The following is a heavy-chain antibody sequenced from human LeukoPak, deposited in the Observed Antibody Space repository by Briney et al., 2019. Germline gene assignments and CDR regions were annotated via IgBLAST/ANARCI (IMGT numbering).Heavy chain of an antibody. CDR1: GFTFSDYY. V-gene: IGHV3-11*04. J-gene: IGHJ4*02. D-gene: IGHD6-13*01. CDR2: ISSSGSTI. Sequence: GGSLRLSCAASGFTFSDYYMNWIRQAPGKGLEWVSYISSSGSTIFYADSVKGRFTISRDTTRNSLFLQMNSLRAEDTAVYYCARDFSSLREYDYWGQGTLVTVSS. CDR3: ARDFSSLREYDY.